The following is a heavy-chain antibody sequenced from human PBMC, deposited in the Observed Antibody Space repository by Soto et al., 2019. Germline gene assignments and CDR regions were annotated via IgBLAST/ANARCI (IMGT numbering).Heavy chain of an antibody. D-gene: IGHD3-16*01. CDR1: GGSISSYY. CDR2: IYYSGST. CDR3: ARHARYMITFGGADREFDY. V-gene: IGHV4-59*08. Sequence: SETLSLTCTVSGGSISSYYWSWIRQPPGKGLEWIGYIYYSGSTNYNPSLKSRVTISVDTSKNQFSLKLSSVTAADTAVYYCARHARYMITFGGADREFDYWGQGTLVTVSS. J-gene: IGHJ4*02.